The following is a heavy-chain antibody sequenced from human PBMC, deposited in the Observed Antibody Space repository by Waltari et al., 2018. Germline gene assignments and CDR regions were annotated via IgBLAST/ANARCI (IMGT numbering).Heavy chain of an antibody. CDR2: LHNGVDT. CDR1: GFTVPSYP. V-gene: IGHV3-53*02. Sequence: EVQLMETGGGLIQPGRSRRVYCAASGFTVPSYPLAWVRQISGKGLEWVSSLHNGVDTYYEDSLKGRFNVFSDNSKNTVLLQMNSLRAEDTAFYYCARIRPTTTSGWVPFDYWGQGTLVTVS. CDR3: ARIRPTTTSGWVPFDY. D-gene: IGHD6-19*01. J-gene: IGHJ4*02.